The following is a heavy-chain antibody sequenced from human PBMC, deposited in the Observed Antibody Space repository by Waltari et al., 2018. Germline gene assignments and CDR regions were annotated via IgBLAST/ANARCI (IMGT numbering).Heavy chain of an antibody. CDR1: GYSITSGYY. J-gene: IGHJ5*02. Sequence: QVQLQESGPGLGRPSETLSLTCAVSGYSITSGYYWGWIRQPPGKGLEGIGHITDSERTFNNPAFKGRVTMSVDTSKNHFSLKLGSVTAADTAVYYCSRWGSDQYGWFDPWGQGTLVTVSS. CDR3: SRWGSDQYGWFDP. V-gene: IGHV4-38-2*01. D-gene: IGHD3-10*01. CDR2: ITDSERT.